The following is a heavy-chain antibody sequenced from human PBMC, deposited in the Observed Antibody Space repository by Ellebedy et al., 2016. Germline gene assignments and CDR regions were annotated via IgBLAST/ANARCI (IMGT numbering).Heavy chain of an antibody. CDR2: ISANGNKR. CDR1: GLTFSNFF. V-gene: IGHV3-23*01. CDR3: RQGHYADY. D-gene: IGHD2-2*01. Sequence: GGSLRLXXAVSGLTFSNFFMSWVRQAPGKGLEWVATISANGNKRDLADSAQGRFTISRDNFRNTLHLQMNNLRGEDTAVYYCRQGHYADYWGQGTLVTVSS. J-gene: IGHJ4*02.